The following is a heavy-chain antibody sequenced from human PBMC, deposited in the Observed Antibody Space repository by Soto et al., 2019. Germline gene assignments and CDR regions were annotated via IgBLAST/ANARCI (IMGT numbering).Heavy chain of an antibody. Sequence: PSETLSLTCAVSGYSINSGYYWGWIRQSPGKGLEWIGSVFHSGTTYSTPSLKTRLTISVDTSKNQFSLDLNAVAAADTAVYYCVRDFGDLHDFWSVSDYWGQGIPVTVPQ. J-gene: IGHJ4*02. V-gene: IGHV4-38-2*02. D-gene: IGHD3-3*01. CDR3: VRDFGDLHDFWSVSDY. CDR2: VFHSGTT. CDR1: GYSINSGYY.